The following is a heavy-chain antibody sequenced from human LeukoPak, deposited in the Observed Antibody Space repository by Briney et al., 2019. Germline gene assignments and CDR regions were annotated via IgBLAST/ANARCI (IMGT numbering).Heavy chain of an antibody. CDR3: AKVQMSHSGSYYYYYMDV. D-gene: IGHD1-26*01. J-gene: IGHJ6*03. CDR1: GFTFDDYG. V-gene: IGHV3-20*04. Sequence: GGSLRLSCAASGFTFDDYGMSWVRQAPGKGLEWVSGINWNGGSTGYADSVKGRFTISRDNSKNTLYLQMNSLRAEDTAVYYCAKVQMSHSGSYYYYYMDVWGKGTTVTVSS. CDR2: INWNGGST.